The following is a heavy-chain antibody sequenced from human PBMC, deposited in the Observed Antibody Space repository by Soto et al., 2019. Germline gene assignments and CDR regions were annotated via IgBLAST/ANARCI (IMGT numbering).Heavy chain of an antibody. CDR2: ISSSSSYI. CDR1: GFTFSSYS. Sequence: GGSLRLSCAASGFTFSSYSMNWVRQAPGKGLEWVSSISSSSSYIYYADSVKGRFTISRDNAKNSLYLQMNSLRAEDTAVYYCARERIAAAGATGYYYYYGMDVWGQGTTVTVSS. D-gene: IGHD6-13*01. J-gene: IGHJ6*02. CDR3: ARERIAAAGATGYYYYYGMDV. V-gene: IGHV3-21*01.